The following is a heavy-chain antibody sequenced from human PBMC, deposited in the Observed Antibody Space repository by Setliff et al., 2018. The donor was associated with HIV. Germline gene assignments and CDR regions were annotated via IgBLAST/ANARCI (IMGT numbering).Heavy chain of an antibody. CDR3: ATDPSDGARWQQIDY. D-gene: IGHD1-26*01. V-gene: IGHV1-24*01. J-gene: IGHJ4*02. CDR2: FDPEDGET. CDR1: GYTLTELS. Sequence: GASVKVSCKVSGYTLTELSMHWVRQAPGKGLEWMGGFDPEDGETIYAQKFQGRVTMTEDTSTDTAYMELSSLRSEDTAVYYCATDPSDGARWQQIDYWGQGTLVTVSS.